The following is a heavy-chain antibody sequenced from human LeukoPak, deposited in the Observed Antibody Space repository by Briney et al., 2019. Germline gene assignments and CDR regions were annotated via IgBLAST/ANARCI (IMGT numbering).Heavy chain of an antibody. CDR2: IDKSGDGA. J-gene: IGHJ3*02. V-gene: IGHV3-23*01. D-gene: IGHD2-2*01. CDR3: ARRGGTSGWGAFDI. CDR1: GFTFSSHA. Sequence: SGGSLRLTCAASGFTFSSHAMNWVRQPPGKGLDWVSSIDKSGDGAFYADSVKGRSTISRDNSKNTLYLQMNSLRREDTAVYYCARRGGTSGWGAFDIWGQGTMVTVSS.